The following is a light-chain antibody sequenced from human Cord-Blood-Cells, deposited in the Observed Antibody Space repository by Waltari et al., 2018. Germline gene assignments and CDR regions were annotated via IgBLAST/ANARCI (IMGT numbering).Light chain of an antibody. CDR3: SSYTSSSTKV. CDR1: SSAVGCYNY. J-gene: IGLJ1*01. CDR2: DVS. Sequence: QSALTQPASVSGSPGQSITIPCPGTSSAVGCYNYVLWYQQHPGKAPNLMIYDVSNRPSGVSNRFSGSKSGNTASLTISGLQAEDEADYYCSSYTSSSTKVFGTGTKVTVL. V-gene: IGLV2-14*01.